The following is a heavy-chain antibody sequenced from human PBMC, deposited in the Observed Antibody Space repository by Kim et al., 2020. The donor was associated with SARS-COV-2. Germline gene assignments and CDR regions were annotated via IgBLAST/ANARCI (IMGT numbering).Heavy chain of an antibody. V-gene: IGHV1-69*04. Sequence: SVKVSCKASGGTFSSYAISWVRQAPGQGLEWMGRIIPILGIANYAQKFQGRVTITADKSTSTAYMELSSLRSEDTAVYYCARDIGKEGVAAPYNWFDPWGQGTLVTVSS. CDR1: GGTFSSYA. D-gene: IGHD2-15*01. J-gene: IGHJ5*02. CDR3: ARDIGKEGVAAPYNWFDP. CDR2: IIPILGIA.